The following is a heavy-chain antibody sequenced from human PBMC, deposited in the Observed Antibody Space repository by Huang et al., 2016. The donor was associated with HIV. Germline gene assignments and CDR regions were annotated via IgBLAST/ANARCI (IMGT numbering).Heavy chain of an antibody. CDR3: ARGQGGYYYYYMDV. CDR1: GGSFSGYY. Sequence: QVQLQQWGAGLLRPSETLSLTCAVYGGSFSGYYGTWIRQPPGKGLEWSREINHSASTNYYPSRKSRVTISVDTSRTQFSRTLTSVTAADTAVYYCARGQGGYYYYYMDVWGKGTTVTVSS. V-gene: IGHV4-34*01. J-gene: IGHJ6*03. CDR2: INHSAST.